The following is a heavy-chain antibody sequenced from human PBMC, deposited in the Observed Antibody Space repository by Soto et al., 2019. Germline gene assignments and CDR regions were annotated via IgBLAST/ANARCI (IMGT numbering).Heavy chain of an antibody. CDR3: ATAGENCGGDCYSPSRKYYFDY. D-gene: IGHD2-21*02. V-gene: IGHV4-31*03. J-gene: IGHJ4*02. CDR1: GGSISSGGYY. CDR2: IYYSGST. Sequence: SETLSLTCTVSGGSISSGGYYWSWIRQHPGRGLEWIGYIYYSGSTYYNPSLKSRVTISVDTSKNQFSLKLSSVTAADTAVYYCATAGENCGGDCYSPSRKYYFDYWGQGTLVTVSS.